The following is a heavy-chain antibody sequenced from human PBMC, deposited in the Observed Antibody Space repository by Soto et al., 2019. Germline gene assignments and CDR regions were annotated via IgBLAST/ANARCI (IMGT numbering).Heavy chain of an antibody. CDR2: IGPESGAT. CDR1: GYTFPGRY. CDR3: GRGRSGQIVVFY. V-gene: IGHV1-2*02. D-gene: IGHD1-26*01. J-gene: IGHJ4*02. Sequence: ASVQVSCQASGYTFPGRYIHWVRQAPEQGPEWMGEIGPESGATRYAKRFQGRVTMTSDMSITIVYMELNNLSPDDTAVYYWGRGRSGQIVVFYWGQGTPVTVSS.